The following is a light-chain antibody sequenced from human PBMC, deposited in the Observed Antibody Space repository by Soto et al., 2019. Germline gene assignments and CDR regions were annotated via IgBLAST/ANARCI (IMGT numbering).Light chain of an antibody. CDR1: KNEIGVYNY. J-gene: IGLJ1*01. V-gene: IGLV2-14*03. CDR2: DVS. CDR3: SSYTSSSTLSTYV. Sequence: QSALTQPASVSGSPGQSITISCTGNKNEIGVYNYVSWYQHHPGKAPKLLIYDVSNRPSGVSNRFSGSKSGNTASLIISGLQAEDEADYYCSSYTSSSTLSTYVFGTGTKVTVL.